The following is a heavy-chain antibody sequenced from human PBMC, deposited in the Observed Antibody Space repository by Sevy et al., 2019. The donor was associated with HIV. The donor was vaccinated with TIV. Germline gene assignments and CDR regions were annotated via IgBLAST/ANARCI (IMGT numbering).Heavy chain of an antibody. CDR1: GFTFDDYA. V-gene: IGHV3-9*01. J-gene: IGHJ4*02. CDR3: AKDFSTSGKYGNDPFDA. Sequence: GGSLRLSCAASGFTFDDYAMHWVRQAPGKGLEWVSAITSNSGVKGHAGSVKGRFTISRDNAKNSLFLQMDSLRVEDTALYYCAKDFSTSGKYGNDPFDAWGQRTLVTVSS. CDR2: ITSNSGVK. D-gene: IGHD1-26*01.